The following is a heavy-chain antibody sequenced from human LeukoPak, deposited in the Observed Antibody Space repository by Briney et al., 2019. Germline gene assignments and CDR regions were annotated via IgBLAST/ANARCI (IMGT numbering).Heavy chain of an antibody. Sequence: GDSRKISCKGSGYSLTRYWIGWVRQMPGKGLEWMGIIYSVDSDTRYSPSFQGQVTITADKSISTAYLQWSSLKASDTAMYYCARQGVGGYYDSSVLSFDYWGQGTLVTVSS. CDR2: IYSVDSDT. D-gene: IGHD3-22*01. CDR1: GYSLTRYW. V-gene: IGHV5-51*01. J-gene: IGHJ4*02. CDR3: ARQGVGGYYDSSVLSFDY.